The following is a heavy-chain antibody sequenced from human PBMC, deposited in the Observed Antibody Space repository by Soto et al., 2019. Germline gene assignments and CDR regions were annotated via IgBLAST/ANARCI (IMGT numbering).Heavy chain of an antibody. D-gene: IGHD2-2*01. CDR2: IYYSGST. V-gene: IGHV4-59*01. J-gene: IGHJ6*03. Sequence: PSETLSLTCTVSGGSISSYYWSWIRQPPGKGLEWIGYIYYSGSTNYNPSLKSRVTISVDTSKNQFSLKLSSVTAADTAVYYCARGLSSSVQWDYMDVWGKGTTVTVSS. CDR1: GGSISSYY. CDR3: ARGLSSSVQWDYMDV.